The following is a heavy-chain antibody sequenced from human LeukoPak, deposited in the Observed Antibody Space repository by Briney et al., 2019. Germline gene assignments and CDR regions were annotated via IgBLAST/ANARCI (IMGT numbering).Heavy chain of an antibody. J-gene: IGHJ4*02. D-gene: IGHD3-10*01. V-gene: IGHV1-2*02. CDR1: GYTFTSYY. CDR2: INPNSGGT. CDR3: ARDLSYYGSGSYHDY. Sequence: ASVKVSCKASGYTFTSYYMHWVRQAPGQGLEWMGWINPNSGGTNYAQKFQGRVTMTRDTSISTAYMELSRLRSDDTAVYYCARDLSYYGSGSYHDYWGQGTLVTVSS.